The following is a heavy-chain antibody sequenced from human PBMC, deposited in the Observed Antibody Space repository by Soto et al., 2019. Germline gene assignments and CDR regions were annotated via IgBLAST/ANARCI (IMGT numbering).Heavy chain of an antibody. V-gene: IGHV4-31*03. CDR3: ARLESVTRSLGYFDY. CDR1: GGSIRRRDYY. J-gene: IGHJ4*02. CDR2: IYYSGST. Sequence: PSETLSLTCTVSGGSIRRRDYYWSWVRQLPGRGLEWIAYIYYSGSTFYNPSLMSRLAISVDTSRNQFSLSLTSVTAADTAVYYCARLESVTRSLGYFDYWGQGIRVTVSS. D-gene: IGHD7-27*01.